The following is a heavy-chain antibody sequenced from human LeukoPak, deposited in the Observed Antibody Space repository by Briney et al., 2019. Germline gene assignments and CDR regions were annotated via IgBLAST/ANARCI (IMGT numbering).Heavy chain of an antibody. V-gene: IGHV3-21*01. CDR1: GFTFSSYS. D-gene: IGHD4-23*01. J-gene: IGHJ4*02. CDR3: ARDYGGNEDYFDY. CDR2: ISSSSSYI. Sequence: PGGSLRLSCAASGFTFSSYSMNWVRQAPGKGLEWVSSISSSSSYIYYADSVKGRFTISRDNAKNSLYLQMDSLRAEDTAVYYCARDYGGNEDYFDYWGQGTLVTVSS.